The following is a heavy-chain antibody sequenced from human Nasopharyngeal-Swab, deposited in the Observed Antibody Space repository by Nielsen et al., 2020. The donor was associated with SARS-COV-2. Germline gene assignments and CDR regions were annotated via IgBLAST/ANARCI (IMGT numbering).Heavy chain of an antibody. D-gene: IGHD6-6*01. V-gene: IGHV3-74*01. CDR1: GFTFSSYW. CDR2: INSDGSST. Sequence: GESLKISCAASGFTFSSYWMHWVRQAPGKGLVWVSRINSDGSSTSYADSVKGRFTISRDNAKNSLYLQMNSLRDEDTAVYYCAKDAYSSSSRLQHWGQGTLVSVSP. J-gene: IGHJ1*01. CDR3: AKDAYSSSSRLQH.